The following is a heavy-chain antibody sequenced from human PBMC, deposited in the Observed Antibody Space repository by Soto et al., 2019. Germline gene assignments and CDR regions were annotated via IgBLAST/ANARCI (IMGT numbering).Heavy chain of an antibody. Sequence: GESLKISCEGSGYSFSNYWISWVRQMPGKGLEWMGRIDPSDSYTNYSPSFQGHVTISADKSISTAYLQWSSLKASDTAMYYCARGPFRYSSGWYVGDYYYYGMDVWGQGTTVTVSS. V-gene: IGHV5-10-1*01. CDR3: ARGPFRYSSGWYVGDYYYYGMDV. D-gene: IGHD6-19*01. J-gene: IGHJ6*02. CDR2: IDPSDSYT. CDR1: GYSFSNYW.